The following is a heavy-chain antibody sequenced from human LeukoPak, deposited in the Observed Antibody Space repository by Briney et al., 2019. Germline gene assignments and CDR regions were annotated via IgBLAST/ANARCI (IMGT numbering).Heavy chain of an antibody. CDR3: ARATDGYNWAY. CDR2: INPSGSST. CDR1: GYIFTNHY. J-gene: IGHJ4*02. Sequence: ASVKVSCKASGYIFTNHYMHWVRQAPGQGLEWMGLINPSGSSTLYAEKFRGRIIMTRDMSTATDYMELSSLRSEDTAVYYCARATDGYNWAYWGQGTLVTVSS. D-gene: IGHD5-24*01. V-gene: IGHV1-46*01.